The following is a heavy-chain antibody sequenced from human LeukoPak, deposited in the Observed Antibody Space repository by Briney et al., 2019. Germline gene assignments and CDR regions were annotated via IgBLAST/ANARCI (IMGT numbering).Heavy chain of an antibody. CDR1: GYTFTSYY. J-gene: IGHJ5*02. CDR3: ARDGRVAGTRENWFDP. CDR2: INPSGGST. V-gene: IGHV1-46*01. Sequence: ASGKVSCKASGYTFTSYYMHWVRQAPGQGLEWMGIINPSGGSTSYAQKFQGRVTMTRDTSTSTVYMKLRSLKSEDTAVYYCARDGRVAGTRENWFDPWGQGTLVTVSS. D-gene: IGHD6-19*01.